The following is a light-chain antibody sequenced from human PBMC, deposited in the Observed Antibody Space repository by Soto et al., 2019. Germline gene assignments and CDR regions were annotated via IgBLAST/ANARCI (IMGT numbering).Light chain of an antibody. CDR1: SSNIGDNY. CDR3: GTWDDRLDGNYV. Sequence: QSVLTQPPSVSAAPGQQVTISCSGSSSNIGDNYVSWYQHLPGTAHKLVVYDNDRRPSGIPGRFSGSKSGTSATLVITGLQTGDEADYYCGTWDDRLDGNYVFGTGTKVTVL. CDR2: DND. V-gene: IGLV1-51*01. J-gene: IGLJ1*01.